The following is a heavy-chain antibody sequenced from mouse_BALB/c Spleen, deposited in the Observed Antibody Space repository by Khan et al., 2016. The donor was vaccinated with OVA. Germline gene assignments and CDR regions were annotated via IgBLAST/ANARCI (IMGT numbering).Heavy chain of an antibody. D-gene: IGHD2-3*01. J-gene: IGHJ3*01. CDR3: ARDGYSRRLDY. CDR2: IDPETGNT. Sequence: VQLKQSGAELVRPGALVNLSCKASGFNIKVYYIHWVKQTPEQGLEWIGWIDPETGNTTYDPNFKGKASITSDTSSSTAYLQISSLTSEDTAVYYCARDGYSRRLDYWGQGTLVTVSA. CDR1: GFNIKVYY. V-gene: IGHV14-1*02.